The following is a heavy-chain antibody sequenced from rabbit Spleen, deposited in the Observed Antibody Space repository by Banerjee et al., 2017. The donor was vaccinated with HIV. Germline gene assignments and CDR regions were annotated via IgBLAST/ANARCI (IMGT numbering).Heavy chain of an antibody. D-gene: IGHD1-1*01. Sequence: QEQLVESGGGLVQPGAFLTLSCTASGFSFSSSYDMCWVRQAPGKGLEWIGCIYTGDGSTWYASWAKGRFTISKTSSTTVTLQMTSLTAANTATYFCARDTSSSFSSYGMDLWGQGTLVTVS. J-gene: IGHJ6*01. CDR2: IYTGDGST. CDR1: GFSFSSSYD. CDR3: ARDTSSSFSSYGMDL. V-gene: IGHV1S45*01.